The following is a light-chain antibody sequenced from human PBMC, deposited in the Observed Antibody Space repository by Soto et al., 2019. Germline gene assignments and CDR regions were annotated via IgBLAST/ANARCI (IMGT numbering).Light chain of an antibody. CDR2: GAS. V-gene: IGKV3-20*01. Sequence: EIVLTQSPGTLSLSPGERATLSCRTSQSVRNNYLAWYQQKPGQAPRLLIYGASSRASGIPDRFSGGGSGTEFTLTISRLEPEDFEVYYCQQYGSSPLTFGGGTKVEIK. J-gene: IGKJ4*01. CDR1: QSVRNNY. CDR3: QQYGSSPLT.